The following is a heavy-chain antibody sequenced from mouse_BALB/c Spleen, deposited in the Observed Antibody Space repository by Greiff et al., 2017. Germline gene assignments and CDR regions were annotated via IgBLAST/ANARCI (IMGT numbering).Heavy chain of an antibody. CDR1: GYTFTSYY. Sequence: GQLQQSGPELVKPGASVRISCKASGYTFTSYYIHWVKQRPGQGLEWIGWIYPGNVNTKYNEKFKGKATLTADKSSSTAYMQLSSLTSEDSAVYFCARTYYAMDYWGQGTSVTVSS. V-gene: IGHV1S56*01. CDR2: IYPGNVNT. CDR3: ARTYYAMDY. J-gene: IGHJ4*01.